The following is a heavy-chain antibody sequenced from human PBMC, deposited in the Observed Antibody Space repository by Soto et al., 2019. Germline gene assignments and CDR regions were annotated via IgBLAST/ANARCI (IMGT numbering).Heavy chain of an antibody. Sequence: QVQLVQSGAEVEKPGASVKVSCKTAGYTFTNHGINWVRQAPGQGLEWMGWINPYNANVNYAQKLKGRVTMTTDTSTSTAYMDLRSLTSDDTAVYYCARDRVAGIWGDAFDIWGQGTMVTVSS. CDR3: ARDRVAGIWGDAFDI. CDR2: INPYNANV. J-gene: IGHJ3*02. CDR1: GYTFTNHG. V-gene: IGHV1-18*04. D-gene: IGHD3-16*01.